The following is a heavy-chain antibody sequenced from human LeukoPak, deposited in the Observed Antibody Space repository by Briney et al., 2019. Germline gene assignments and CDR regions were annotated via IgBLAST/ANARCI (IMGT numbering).Heavy chain of an antibody. V-gene: IGHV4-61*02. J-gene: IGHJ4*02. Sequence: SETLSLTCTVSGGSISSANYYWTWIRQSAGKGLEWIGRMSGSGGTTYNPSLKSRVTIFVDMSNNQFSLRLNSVTAADTAVYYCARAGGVLGYFDSWGQGALVTVSS. CDR3: ARAGGVLGYFDS. CDR2: MSGSGGT. D-gene: IGHD3-10*01. CDR1: GGSISSANYY.